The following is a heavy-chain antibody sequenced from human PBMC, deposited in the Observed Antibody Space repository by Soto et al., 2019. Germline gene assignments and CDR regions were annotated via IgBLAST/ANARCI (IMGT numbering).Heavy chain of an antibody. Sequence: GASVKVSCKASGYTFTSYYMHWVRQAPGQGLEWMGIINPSGGSTSYAQKFQGRVTMTRDTSTSTAYMELSSLRSEDTAVYYCATDRVSTIAVAGTFGDWGQGTLVTVSS. CDR1: GYTFTSYY. CDR3: ATDRVSTIAVAGTFGD. J-gene: IGHJ4*02. V-gene: IGHV1-46*01. CDR2: INPSGGST. D-gene: IGHD6-19*01.